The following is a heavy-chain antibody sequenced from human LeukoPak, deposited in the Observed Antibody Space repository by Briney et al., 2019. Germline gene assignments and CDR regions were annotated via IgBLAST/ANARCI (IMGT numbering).Heavy chain of an antibody. Sequence: GGSLRLSCVASGFIFRNYAMSWVRQAPGEGLEWVSGISDNGGGTYYADSVKGRFTISRDNSKNMLYLQMNSLSAEDTAVYYCARGPISGWSADYWGQGTLVTVSS. D-gene: IGHD6-19*01. J-gene: IGHJ4*02. CDR2: ISDNGGGT. V-gene: IGHV3-23*01. CDR3: ARGPISGWSADY. CDR1: GFIFRNYA.